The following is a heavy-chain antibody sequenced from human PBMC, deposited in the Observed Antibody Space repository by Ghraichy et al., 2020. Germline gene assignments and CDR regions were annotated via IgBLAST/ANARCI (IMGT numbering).Heavy chain of an antibody. Sequence: SETLSLTCAVYGGSFSGYYWSWIRQPPGKGLEWIGEINHSGSTNYNPSLKSRVTISVDTSKNQFSLKLSSVTAADTAVYYCARRDYYDSSGYYRHWGQGTLVTVSS. J-gene: IGHJ1*01. CDR1: GGSFSGYY. V-gene: IGHV4-34*01. D-gene: IGHD3-22*01. CDR3: ARRDYYDSSGYYRH. CDR2: INHSGST.